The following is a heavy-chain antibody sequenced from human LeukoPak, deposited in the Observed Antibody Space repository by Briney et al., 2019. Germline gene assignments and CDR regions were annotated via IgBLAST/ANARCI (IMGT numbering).Heavy chain of an antibody. Sequence: ASVKVSCKTSGYSFTTFSIAWVRQAPGQGLEWMGWINANNGETHYAQKLHDRVTMTTDTSTNTAYMELRGLKSDDSAMYYCSRDSTSGAVVDFNYWGQGTLVTVSS. CDR2: INANNGET. D-gene: IGHD3-16*01. CDR1: GYSFTTFS. V-gene: IGHV1-18*01. CDR3: SRDSTSGAVVDFNY. J-gene: IGHJ4*02.